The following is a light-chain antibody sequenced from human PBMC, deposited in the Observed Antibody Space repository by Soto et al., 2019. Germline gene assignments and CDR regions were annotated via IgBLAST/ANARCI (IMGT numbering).Light chain of an antibody. CDR1: QRVNINY. J-gene: IGKJ1*01. V-gene: IGKV3-20*01. CDR3: QHYSCPRT. Sequence: EIVLTQSPGTLSVSPGERATLSCRASQRVNINYFAWYQQKSGQAPRLLIYGTSNTASGTPGCFSGGGSGNDFPIISSGLQPEAFAVYCEQHYSCPRTFGQGTKVEIK. CDR2: GTS.